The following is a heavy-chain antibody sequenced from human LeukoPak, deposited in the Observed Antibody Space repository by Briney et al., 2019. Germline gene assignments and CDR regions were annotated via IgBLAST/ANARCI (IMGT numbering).Heavy chain of an antibody. D-gene: IGHD3-10*01. CDR2: INYTGST. Sequence: SETLSLTCTVSGGSISGYYWSWIRQPPGKGLEWIGYINYTGSTSYNPSLKSRVTMSVDTSKNQFSLKLSSVTAADTAVYYCARVEEGYGSGRRENYYYYYMDVWGKGTTVTISS. CDR1: GGSISGYY. CDR3: ARVEEGYGSGRRENYYYYYMDV. J-gene: IGHJ6*03. V-gene: IGHV4-59*12.